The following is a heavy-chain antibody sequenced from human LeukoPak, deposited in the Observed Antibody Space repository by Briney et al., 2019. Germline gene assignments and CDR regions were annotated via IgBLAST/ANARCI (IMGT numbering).Heavy chain of an antibody. D-gene: IGHD3-16*02. Sequence: GASVKVSCKASGGTFSNYAISWVRQAPGQGLEWMGGIIPIFGTANYAQKFRGRVTITADKSTRTAYMELSSLRSEDTAVYYCATGRYDYVWGSYRPSYYMDVWGKGTTVTISS. CDR2: IIPIFGTA. J-gene: IGHJ6*03. CDR1: GGTFSNYA. V-gene: IGHV1-69*06. CDR3: ATGRYDYVWGSYRPSYYMDV.